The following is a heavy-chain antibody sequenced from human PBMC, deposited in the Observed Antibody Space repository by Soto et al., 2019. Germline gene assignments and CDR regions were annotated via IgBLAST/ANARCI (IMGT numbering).Heavy chain of an antibody. Sequence: GGSLRLSCTASGFTFGDYAMSWVRQAPGKGLEWVGFIRSKAYGGTTEYAASVKGSFTNSRDDSKSIAYLQMNSLKTEDTAVDYCTRYLRDSSGYYRYWGQGTLVTVSS. CDR2: IRSKAYGGTT. CDR3: TRYLRDSSGYYRY. D-gene: IGHD3-22*01. CDR1: GFTFGDYA. J-gene: IGHJ4*02. V-gene: IGHV3-49*04.